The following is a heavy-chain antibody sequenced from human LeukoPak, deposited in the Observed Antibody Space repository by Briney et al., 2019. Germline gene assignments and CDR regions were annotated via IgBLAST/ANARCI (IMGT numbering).Heavy chain of an antibody. CDR1: GGSISSYY. Sequence: PSETLSLTCTVSGGSISSYYWNWIRQPAGKGLEWIGRIYSSGSTDYNPSLKSRVTMSVDTSKNQFSLNLSSVTAADSAVYYCARARGRLLPIDYWGQGALVTVSS. J-gene: IGHJ4*02. CDR2: IYSSGST. V-gene: IGHV4-4*07. CDR3: ARARGRLLPIDY. D-gene: IGHD2-15*01.